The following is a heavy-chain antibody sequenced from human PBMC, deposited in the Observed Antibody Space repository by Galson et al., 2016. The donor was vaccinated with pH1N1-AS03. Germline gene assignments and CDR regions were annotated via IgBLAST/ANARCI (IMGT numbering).Heavy chain of an antibody. CDR1: GGSIRSSNYY. D-gene: IGHD4-11*01. CDR3: AKTVFTDAFDI. CDR2: MYYTGTN. J-gene: IGHJ3*02. Sequence: ETLSLTCTASGGSIRSSNYYWGWIRQPPGKGLEWIGSMYYTGTNFYNPSLKSRVNFSVDTSKNQFSLKLASVTAADTAVYYCAKTVFTDAFDIWSPGTRVSVSS. V-gene: IGHV4-39*01.